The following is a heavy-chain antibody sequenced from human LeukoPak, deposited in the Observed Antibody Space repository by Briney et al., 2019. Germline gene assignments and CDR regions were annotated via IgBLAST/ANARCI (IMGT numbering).Heavy chain of an antibody. CDR1: GFTVSSNY. J-gene: IGHJ4*02. D-gene: IGHD4-17*01. CDR3: AKGAYGDYVGDFDY. CDR2: ISGSGGST. V-gene: IGHV3-23*01. Sequence: GGSLRLSCAASGFTVSSNYMSWVRQAPGKGLEWVSAISGSGGSTYYADSVKGRFTISRDNSKNTLYLQMNSLRAEDTAVYYCAKGAYGDYVGDFDYWGQGTLVTVSS.